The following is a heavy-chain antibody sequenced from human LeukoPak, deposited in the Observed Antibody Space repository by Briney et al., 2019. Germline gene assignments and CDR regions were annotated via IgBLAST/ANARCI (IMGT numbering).Heavy chain of an antibody. CDR2: IKQDGSEK. CDR1: GFTFSSYS. D-gene: IGHD3-10*01. CDR3: AKVRSTSLLWFGEPPDY. V-gene: IGHV3-7*03. Sequence: GGSLRLSCAASGFTFSSYSMNWVRQAPGKGLEWVANIKQDGSEKYYVDSVKGRFTISRDNAKNSLYLQMNSLRAEDTAVYYCAKVRSTSLLWFGEPPDYWGQGILVTVSS. J-gene: IGHJ4*02.